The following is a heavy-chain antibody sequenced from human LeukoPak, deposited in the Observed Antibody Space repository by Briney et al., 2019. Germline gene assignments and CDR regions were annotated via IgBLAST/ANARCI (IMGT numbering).Heavy chain of an antibody. CDR1: GFTFSSYW. V-gene: IGHV3-74*01. Sequence: GSLRLSCAASGFTFSSYWMHWVRQAPGKGLVWVSRINSDGSTTSYADSVMGRFTISRDNAKNTLYLQMNSLRAEDTDVYYCARVIYSGWEGELSDWGQGTLVTVSS. CDR2: INSDGSTT. CDR3: ARVIYSGWEGELSD. J-gene: IGHJ4*02. D-gene: IGHD6-19*01.